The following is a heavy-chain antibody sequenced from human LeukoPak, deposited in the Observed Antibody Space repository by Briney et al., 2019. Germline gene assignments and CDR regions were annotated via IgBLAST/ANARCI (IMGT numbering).Heavy chain of an antibody. CDR1: GGSISSHY. CDR3: ARGHPSYDSSGYYLYYYYYYMDV. J-gene: IGHJ6*03. Sequence: SETLSLTCTVSGGSISSHYWSWIRQPPGKGLEWIGYIYYSGSTNYNPSLKSRVTISVDTSKNQFSLKLSSVTAADTAVYYCARGHPSYDSSGYYLYYYYYYMDVWGKGTTVTVSS. CDR2: IYYSGST. V-gene: IGHV4-59*11. D-gene: IGHD3-22*01.